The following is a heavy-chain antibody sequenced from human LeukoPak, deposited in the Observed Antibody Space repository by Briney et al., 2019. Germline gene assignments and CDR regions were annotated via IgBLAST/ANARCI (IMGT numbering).Heavy chain of an antibody. Sequence: PSETLSLTCTVSGGSISSGGYYWSWIRQHPGKGLEWIGYIYYSGSTYYNPSLKSRVTISVDTSKNQFSLKLSSVTAADTAVHYCAREAGGYNWGAWFDPWGQGTLVTVSS. CDR1: GGSISSGGYY. J-gene: IGHJ5*02. V-gene: IGHV4-31*03. CDR3: AREAGGYNWGAWFDP. CDR2: IYYSGST. D-gene: IGHD5-24*01.